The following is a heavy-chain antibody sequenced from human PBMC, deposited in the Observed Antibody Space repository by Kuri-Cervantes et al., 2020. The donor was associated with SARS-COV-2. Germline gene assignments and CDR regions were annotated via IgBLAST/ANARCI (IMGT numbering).Heavy chain of an antibody. Sequence: SETLSLTCTVSGGSFINTDHYWTWIRQPPGKGLEWIGHIYYSGVTFYNPSLQSRILMSIDTSKNQFSLKLSSVTAADTAVYYCARVENFRGTNKYYPFFHYWGQGTPVTVSS. CDR2: IYYSGVT. CDR3: ARVENFRGTNKYYPFFHY. V-gene: IGHV4-30-4*01. CDR1: GGSFINTDHY. D-gene: IGHD3-16*01. J-gene: IGHJ4*02.